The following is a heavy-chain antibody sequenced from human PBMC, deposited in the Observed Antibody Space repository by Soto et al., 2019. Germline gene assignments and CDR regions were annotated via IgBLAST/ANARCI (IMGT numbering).Heavy chain of an antibody. V-gene: IGHV3-11*06. CDR2: ISSSSRKYT. Sequence: QVLLVESGGDLVQPGGSLKLSCAASGFTFSDHYMSWIRQAPGKGLEWVSYISSSSRKYTNYADSVEGRFVISRDNAKNSRHLQMHGLRVEDTGVYYCARGRPHRSWHQNFDLWGQGTLVTVSS. J-gene: IGHJ4*02. CDR1: GFTFSDHY. D-gene: IGHD2-2*01. CDR3: ARGRPHRSWHQNFDL.